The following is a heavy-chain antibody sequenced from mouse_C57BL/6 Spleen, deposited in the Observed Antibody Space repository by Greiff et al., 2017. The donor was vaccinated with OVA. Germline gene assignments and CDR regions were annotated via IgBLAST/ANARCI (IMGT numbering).Heavy chain of an antibody. Sequence: QVQLKQPGAELVKPGASVKLSCKASGYTFTSYWMQWVKQRPGQGLEWIGEIDPSDSYTNYNQKFKGKATLTVDTSSSTAYMQLSSLTSEDSAVYYCARRGGSGSEGFAYWGQGTLVTVSA. V-gene: IGHV1-50*01. CDR1: GYTFTSYW. D-gene: IGHD3-2*02. CDR2: IDPSDSYT. J-gene: IGHJ3*01. CDR3: ARRGGSGSEGFAY.